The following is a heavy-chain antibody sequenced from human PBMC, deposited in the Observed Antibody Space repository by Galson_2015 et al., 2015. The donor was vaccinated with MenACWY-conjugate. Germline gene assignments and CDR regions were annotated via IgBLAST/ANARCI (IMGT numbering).Heavy chain of an antibody. V-gene: IGHV1-46*02. Sequence: SVKLSCKASGYTFNTYYMHWVRQAPGKGLEWVGIINPYGGSTTYAQKFQGRVTMTRDTSTSTVYMELSSLRSEDTAVYYCARGRGSYYYGMDVWGQGTTVTVSS. CDR3: ARGRGSYYYGMDV. CDR1: GYTFNTYY. J-gene: IGHJ6*02. D-gene: IGHD1-26*01. CDR2: INPYGGST.